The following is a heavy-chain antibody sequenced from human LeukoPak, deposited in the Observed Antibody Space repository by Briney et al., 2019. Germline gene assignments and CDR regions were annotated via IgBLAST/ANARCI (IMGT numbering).Heavy chain of an antibody. V-gene: IGHV4-39*07. CDR3: ARGRASGWYPQPYYFDY. CDR1: GGSISSSSYY. Sequence: SETLSLTCTVSGGSISSSSYYWGWIRQPPGKGLEWIGSIYYSGSTYYNPSLKSRVTISVDTSKSQFSLKLHSVTAADTAVYYCARGRASGWYPQPYYFDYWGQGTLVTVSS. CDR2: IYYSGST. D-gene: IGHD6-19*01. J-gene: IGHJ4*02.